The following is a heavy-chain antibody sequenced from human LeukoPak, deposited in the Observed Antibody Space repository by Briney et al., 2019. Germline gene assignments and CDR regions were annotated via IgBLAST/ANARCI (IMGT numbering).Heavy chain of an antibody. Sequence: GGSLRPSCAASGFTFSSYWMHWVRQAPGKGLVWVSRINSDGSSITYADSVKGRFTISRDNAKNTLYLQMNSLRVEDTAVYYCAREGRVSGYDFDCWGQGTLVTVSS. CDR3: AREGRVSGYDFDC. CDR1: GFTFSSYW. J-gene: IGHJ4*02. D-gene: IGHD5-12*01. CDR2: INSDGSSI. V-gene: IGHV3-74*03.